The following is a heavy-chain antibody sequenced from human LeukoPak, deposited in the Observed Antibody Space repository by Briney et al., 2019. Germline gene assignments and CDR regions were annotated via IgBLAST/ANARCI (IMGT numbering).Heavy chain of an antibody. D-gene: IGHD2-2*01. Sequence: ASVKVSCKASGYTFTSYDINWVRQATGQGLEWMGWMNPDSGNTGYAQKFQGRVTMTRDMSTSTVYMGLSSLRSEDTAVYYCARAPYCSSTSCYARYWGQGTLVTVSS. CDR1: GYTFTSYD. CDR3: ARAPYCSSTSCYARY. V-gene: IGHV1-8*01. CDR2: MNPDSGNT. J-gene: IGHJ4*02.